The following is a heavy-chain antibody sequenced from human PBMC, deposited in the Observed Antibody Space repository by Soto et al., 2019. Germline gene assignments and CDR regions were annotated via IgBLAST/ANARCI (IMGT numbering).Heavy chain of an antibody. CDR2: IIPIFGTA. V-gene: IGHV1-69*13. J-gene: IGHJ6*02. CDR3: ARAPRGYDFWSGYYTRTPDYYYYYGMDV. Sequence: GASVKVSCKASGGTFSSYAISWVRQAPGQGLEWMGGIIPIFGTANYAQKSQGRVTITADESTSTAYMELSSLRSEDTAVYYCARAPRGYDFWSGYYTRTPDYYYYYGMDVWGQGTTVTVSS. D-gene: IGHD3-3*01. CDR1: GGTFSSYA.